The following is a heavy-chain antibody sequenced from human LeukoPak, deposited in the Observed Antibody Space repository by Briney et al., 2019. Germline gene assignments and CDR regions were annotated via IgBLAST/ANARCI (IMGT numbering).Heavy chain of an antibody. J-gene: IGHJ6*03. CDR2: IYYSGST. D-gene: IGHD6-6*01. Sequence: PSETLSLTCTVSGGSISSSSYYWGWIRQPPGKGLEWIGSIYYSGSTYYNPSLKSRVTISVDTSKNQFSLKLSSVTAADTAVYYCARGVWQTLHSAYYYYYMDVWGKGTTVTVSS. CDR3: ARGVWQTLHSAYYYYYMDV. V-gene: IGHV4-39*01. CDR1: GGSISSSSYY.